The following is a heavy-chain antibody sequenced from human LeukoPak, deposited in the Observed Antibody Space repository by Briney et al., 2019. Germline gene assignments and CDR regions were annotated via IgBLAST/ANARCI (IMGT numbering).Heavy chain of an antibody. CDR3: AKDSGGLAGFDY. V-gene: IGHV3-30*04. CDR2: ISYDGSNK. CDR1: GFTFSSYA. J-gene: IGHJ4*02. D-gene: IGHD3-10*01. Sequence: PGGSLRLSCAASGFTFSSYAMHWVRQAPGKGLEWVAVISYDGSNKYYADPVKGRFTISRDNSKNTLYLQMNSLRAEDTAVYYCAKDSGGLAGFDYWGQGTLVTVSS.